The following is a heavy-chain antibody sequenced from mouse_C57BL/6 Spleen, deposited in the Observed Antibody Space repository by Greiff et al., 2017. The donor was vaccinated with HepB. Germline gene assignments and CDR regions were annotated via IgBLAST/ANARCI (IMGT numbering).Heavy chain of an antibody. D-gene: IGHD4-1*01. CDR3: AREAELGHYFDY. CDR2: INPNNGGT. Sequence: EVQLQQSGPELVKPGASVKISCKASGYTFTDYYMNWVKQSHGKSLEWIGDINPNNGGTSYNQKFKGKATLTVDKSSSTAYMELRSLTSEDSAVYYCAREAELGHYFDYWGQGTTLTVSS. CDR1: GYTFTDYY. J-gene: IGHJ2*01. V-gene: IGHV1-26*01.